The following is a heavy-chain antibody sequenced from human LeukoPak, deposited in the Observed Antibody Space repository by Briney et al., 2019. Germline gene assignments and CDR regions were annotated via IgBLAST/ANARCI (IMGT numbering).Heavy chain of an antibody. CDR1: GGSISSYY. D-gene: IGHD6-13*01. Sequence: SETLSLTCTVSGGSISSYYWSWIRQPPGKGLEWIGRIYTSGSTNYNPSLKSRVTMSVDTSKNQFSLKLSSVTAADTAVYYCARESDLSGWYDYYYMDVWGKGTTVTISS. CDR3: ARESDLSGWYDYYYMDV. V-gene: IGHV4-4*07. J-gene: IGHJ6*03. CDR2: IYTSGST.